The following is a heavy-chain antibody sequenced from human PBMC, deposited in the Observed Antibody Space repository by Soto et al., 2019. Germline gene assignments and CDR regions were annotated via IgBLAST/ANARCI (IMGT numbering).Heavy chain of an antibody. Sequence: QVQLVQSGAEVKKPGSSVKVSYKASGGTFSSYTISWVRQAPGQGLEWMGRIIPILGIANYAQKFQGRVTITADKSTSTAYMELSSLRSEDTAVYYCARAQVYASSGYPDYCGQGTLVTVSS. CDR2: IIPILGIA. V-gene: IGHV1-69*02. J-gene: IGHJ4*02. CDR1: GGTFSSYT. D-gene: IGHD3-22*01. CDR3: ARAQVYASSGYPDY.